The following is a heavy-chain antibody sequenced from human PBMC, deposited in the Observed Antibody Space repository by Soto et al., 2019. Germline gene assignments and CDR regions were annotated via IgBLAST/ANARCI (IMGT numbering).Heavy chain of an antibody. D-gene: IGHD3-3*01. CDR1: GGTFGSYA. J-gene: IGHJ5*02. CDR2: IIPIFGTA. Sequence: GASVKVSCKASGGTFGSYAISWVRQAPGQGLEWMGGIIPIFGTANYAQKFQGRVTITADESTSTAYMELSSLRSEDTAVYYCARSWSGYYTATGCWFDPWGQGTLVTVSS. CDR3: ARSWSGYYTATGCWFDP. V-gene: IGHV1-69*13.